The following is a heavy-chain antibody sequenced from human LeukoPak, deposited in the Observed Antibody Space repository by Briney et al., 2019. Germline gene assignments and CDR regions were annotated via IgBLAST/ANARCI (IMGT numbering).Heavy chain of an antibody. CDR2: ISSSSSYM. Sequence: GGSLRLSCAASGFTFSSYSMNWVRQAPGKGLEWVSSISSSSSYMYYADSVKGRFTISRDNAKNSLYLQMNSLRAEDTAVYYCARGGCSSTSCHSDYWGQGTLVTVSS. J-gene: IGHJ4*02. CDR1: GFTFSSYS. V-gene: IGHV3-21*01. CDR3: ARGGCSSTSCHSDY. D-gene: IGHD2-2*01.